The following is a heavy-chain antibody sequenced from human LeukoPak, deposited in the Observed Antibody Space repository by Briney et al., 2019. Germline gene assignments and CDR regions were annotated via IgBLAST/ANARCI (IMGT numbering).Heavy chain of an antibody. D-gene: IGHD2-2*01. J-gene: IGHJ4*02. CDR1: GFTFSSYG. CDR3: ARAGVGGSSTSCDF. CDR2: ISSSSSYI. V-gene: IGHV3-21*01. Sequence: GGSLRLSCAASGFTFSSYGMHWVRQAPGKGLEWVSSISSSSSYIYYADSVKGRFTISRDNAKNSLYLQMNSLRAEDTAVYYCARAGVGGSSTSCDFWGQGTLVTVSS.